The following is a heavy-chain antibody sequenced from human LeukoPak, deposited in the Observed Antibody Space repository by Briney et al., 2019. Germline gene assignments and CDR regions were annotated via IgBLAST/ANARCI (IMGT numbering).Heavy chain of an antibody. CDR2: ISSSSSYI. D-gene: IGHD5-24*01. CDR3: ASGMAGYFDL. CDR1: GFTFSSYS. V-gene: IGHV3-21*01. Sequence: NPGGSLRLSCAASGFTFSSYSMNWVRQAPGKGLEWVSSISSSSSYIYYADSVKGRFTISRDNAKNLLYLQMNSLRAEDTAVYYCASGMAGYFDLWGQGTLVTVSS. J-gene: IGHJ4*02.